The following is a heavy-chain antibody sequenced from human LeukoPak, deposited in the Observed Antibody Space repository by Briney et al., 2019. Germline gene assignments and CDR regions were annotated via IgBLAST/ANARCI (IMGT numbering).Heavy chain of an antibody. CDR1: GGSISGYS. CDR2: IFASGST. CDR3: ARGSREMATIFDY. V-gene: IGHV4-4*07. J-gene: IGHJ4*02. Sequence: SETLSLTCTVSGGSISGYSWSWIRQPAGKGLEWIGHIFASGSTNYNPSLRSRLTMSVDTSKNQFSLKLTSVTAADTAVYYCARGSREMATIFDYWGQGTLVTVSS. D-gene: IGHD5-24*01.